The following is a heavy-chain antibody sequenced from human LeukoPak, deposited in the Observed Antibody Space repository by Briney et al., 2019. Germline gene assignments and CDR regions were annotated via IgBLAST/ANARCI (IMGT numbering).Heavy chain of an antibody. CDR2: INHSGST. J-gene: IGHJ6*03. V-gene: IGHV4-34*01. D-gene: IGHD4-11*01. CDR1: GGSFSGYY. Sequence: SETLSLTCAVYGGSFSGYYWSWIRQPPGKGLEWIGEINHSGSTNYNPSLKSRVTISVDTSKNQFSLKLSSVTAADTAAYYCARIVRYSHYYYYYYMDVWGKGTTVTVSS. CDR3: ARIVRYSHYYYYYYMDV.